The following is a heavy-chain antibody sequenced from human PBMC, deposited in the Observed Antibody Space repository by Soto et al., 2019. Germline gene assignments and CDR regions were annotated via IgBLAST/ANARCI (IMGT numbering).Heavy chain of an antibody. Sequence: EVQLVESGGGLVQPGGSLRLSCAASGFTFSSYWMHWVRQAPGKGLVWVSRIHSDGGTTTYADSVKGRFTMSRDNAKNTLYLQMNSLRAEDTAVYYCARTYGSNSHFDYWGQGTLVIVSS. D-gene: IGHD4-17*01. V-gene: IGHV3-74*01. J-gene: IGHJ4*02. CDR3: ARTYGSNSHFDY. CDR2: IHSDGGTT. CDR1: GFTFSSYW.